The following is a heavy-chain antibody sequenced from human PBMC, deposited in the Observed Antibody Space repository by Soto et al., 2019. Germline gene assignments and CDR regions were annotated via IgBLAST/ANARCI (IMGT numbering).Heavy chain of an antibody. CDR1: AFTFSSYG. V-gene: IGHV3-30*18. J-gene: IGHJ6*02. CDR3: AKETTLYSSSWYLSGMDV. CDR2: ISYDGGNK. Sequence: QVQLVESGGGVVQPGRSLRLSCAASAFTFSSYGMHWFRQAPGKGLEWVARISYDGGNKYYAESVRGRFTISRDNAKNTLYLQMNSLRAEDTAVYFCAKETTLYSSSWYLSGMDVWGQGTTVIVSS. D-gene: IGHD6-13*01.